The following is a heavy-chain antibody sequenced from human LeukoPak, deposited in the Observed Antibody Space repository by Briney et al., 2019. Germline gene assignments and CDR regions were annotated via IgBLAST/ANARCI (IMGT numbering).Heavy chain of an antibody. V-gene: IGHV3-23*01. CDR3: AKSVESAVTTNPYFDY. J-gene: IGHJ4*02. D-gene: IGHD4-17*01. CDR2: ISGSGGST. CDR1: GFTFSDYA. Sequence: PGGSLRLSCAASGFTFSDYAMSWVRQALGKGLKWVSVISGSGGSTYNVDPVKGRFTISRDNSKNTLYLQMNSLRAEDTAVYYCAKSVESAVTTNPYFDYWGQEILVTVSS.